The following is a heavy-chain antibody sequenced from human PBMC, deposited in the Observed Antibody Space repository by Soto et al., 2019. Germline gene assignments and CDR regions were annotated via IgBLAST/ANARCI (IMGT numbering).Heavy chain of an antibody. CDR3: ARGGRDAYDWFDP. J-gene: IGHJ5*02. Sequence: GGSLRLSCAASNFIFSSFWMSWVRQAPGKGLEWVAKIKQDGSEKYYVDSLKGRFTISRDNAKNSVYLQMNSLRFEDTAVYFCARGGRDAYDWFDPWGQGTLVTVSS. V-gene: IGHV3-7*01. D-gene: IGHD3-16*01. CDR1: NFIFSSFW. CDR2: IKQDGSEK.